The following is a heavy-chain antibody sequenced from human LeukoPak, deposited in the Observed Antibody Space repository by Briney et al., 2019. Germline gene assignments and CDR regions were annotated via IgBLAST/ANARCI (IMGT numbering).Heavy chain of an antibody. V-gene: IGHV1-2*06. CDR3: ARAPIQYDFWSGYYNNWAGEYDY. D-gene: IGHD3-3*01. J-gene: IGHJ4*02. CDR1: GYTFTGYY. Sequence: GASVKVSCRASGYTFTGYYMFWLRQAPGQGLELMGRINPNSGGTNYAQKFQGRVTMTRDTSITTAYMELSSLRSDDTAVYYCARAPIQYDFWSGYYNNWAGEYDYWGQGTLVTVSS. CDR2: INPNSGGT.